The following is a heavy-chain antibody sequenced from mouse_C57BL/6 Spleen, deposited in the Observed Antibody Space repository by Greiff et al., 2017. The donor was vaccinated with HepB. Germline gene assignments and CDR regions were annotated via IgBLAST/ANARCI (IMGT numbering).Heavy chain of an antibody. CDR2: IYPRSGNT. J-gene: IGHJ4*01. Sequence: LVESGAELARPGASVKLSCKASGYTFTSYGISWVKQRTGQGLEWIGEIYPRSGNTYYNEKFKGKATLTADKSSSTAYMELRSLTSEDSAVYFCASRDGYDNYYAMDYWGQGTSVTVSS. V-gene: IGHV1-81*01. CDR3: ASRDGYDNYYAMDY. CDR1: GYTFTSYG. D-gene: IGHD2-2*01.